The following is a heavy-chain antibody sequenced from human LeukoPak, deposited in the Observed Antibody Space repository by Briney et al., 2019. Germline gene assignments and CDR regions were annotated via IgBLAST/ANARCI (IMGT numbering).Heavy chain of an antibody. V-gene: IGHV3-30*02. Sequence: PGGSLRLSCAASGFTFNSYGMHWVRQAPGKGPEWVAFTRYDGSDKYYADSVKGRFTISRDNSKDTVSLQMHSLRAEDTATYYCAKDDGWLYYNHWGQGTLVTVSS. CDR3: AKDDGWLYYNH. CDR2: TRYDGSDK. J-gene: IGHJ4*02. D-gene: IGHD3-22*01. CDR1: GFTFNSYG.